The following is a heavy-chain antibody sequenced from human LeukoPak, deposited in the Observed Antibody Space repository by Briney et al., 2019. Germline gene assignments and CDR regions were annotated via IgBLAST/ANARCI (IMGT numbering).Heavy chain of an antibody. CDR2: ISYDGSNK. Sequence: GGSLRLSCAASGFTFSSYAMHWVRQAPGKGLEWVAVISYDGSNKYYADSVKGRFTISRDNSKNTLYLQMNGLRAEDTAAYYCARDMEPPRGHFDYWGQGTLVTVSS. J-gene: IGHJ4*02. CDR1: GFTFSSYA. CDR3: ARDMEPPRGHFDY. V-gene: IGHV3-30-3*01. D-gene: IGHD1-26*01.